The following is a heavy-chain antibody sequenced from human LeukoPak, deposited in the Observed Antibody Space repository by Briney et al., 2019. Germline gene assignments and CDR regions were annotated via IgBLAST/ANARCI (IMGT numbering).Heavy chain of an antibody. J-gene: IGHJ4*02. Sequence: GGSLRLSCAASGFNFVRYSMNWVRQAPGKGLEWVSYMSSSSSSIYYADSVKGRFTISRDNAKNSLYLQMNSLRAEDTAVYYCARTTYYYDSSGYAYWGQGTLVTVSS. D-gene: IGHD3-22*01. V-gene: IGHV3-48*04. CDR1: GFNFVRYS. CDR3: ARTTYYYDSSGYAY. CDR2: MSSSSSSI.